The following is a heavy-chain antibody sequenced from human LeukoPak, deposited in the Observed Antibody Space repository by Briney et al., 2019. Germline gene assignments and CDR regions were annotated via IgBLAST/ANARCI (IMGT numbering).Heavy chain of an antibody. CDR3: ARQLANYYYYYYMDV. Sequence: SETLSLTCTVSGGSISSYYWSWIRQPPGKGLEWIGYIYYSGSTNYNPSLKSRVTISVDTSKNQFSLKLSSVTAADTAVYYCARQLANYYYYYYMDVWGKGTTVTVSS. D-gene: IGHD6-13*01. CDR1: GGSISSYY. J-gene: IGHJ6*03. V-gene: IGHV4-59*01. CDR2: IYYSGST.